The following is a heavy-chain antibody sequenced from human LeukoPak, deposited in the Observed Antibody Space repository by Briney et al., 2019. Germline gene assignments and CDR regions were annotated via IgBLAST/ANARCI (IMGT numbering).Heavy chain of an antibody. CDR2: IYYSGST. CDR3: ARVAAAGTTYGGYYFDY. CDR1: GDSISSFY. V-gene: IGHV4-59*01. J-gene: IGHJ4*02. D-gene: IGHD6-13*01. Sequence: SETLSLTCTVSGDSISSFYWSWIRQPPGKGLEWIGYIYYSGSTNYNPSLKSRVTISVDTSKNQFSLKLSSVTAADTAVYYCARVAAAGTTYGGYYFDYWGQGTLVTVSS.